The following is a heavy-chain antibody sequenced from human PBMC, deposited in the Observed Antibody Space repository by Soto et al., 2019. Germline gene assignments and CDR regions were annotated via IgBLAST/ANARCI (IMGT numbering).Heavy chain of an antibody. J-gene: IGHJ3*02. CDR1: GYTFTGYY. Sequence: EASVKVSCKASGYTFTGYYMHWVRQAPGQGLEWMGWINPNSGGTNYAQKFQGWVTMTRDTSISTAYMELSRLRSDDTAVYYCARDSLDYGVAFDIWGQGTMVTVSS. CDR3: ARDSLDYGVAFDI. D-gene: IGHD4-17*01. CDR2: INPNSGGT. V-gene: IGHV1-2*04.